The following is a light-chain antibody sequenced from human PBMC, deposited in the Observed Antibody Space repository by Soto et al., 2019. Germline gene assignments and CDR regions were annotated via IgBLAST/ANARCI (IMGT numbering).Light chain of an antibody. CDR2: WAS. V-gene: IGKV4-1*01. J-gene: IGKJ1*01. Sequence: DIVMTQSPDSLAVSLGERATINCKSSQSVFYSTISKNYLAWYQQKAGQPPKLLFYWASTRESGVPDRFSGSGSGTDFTLTISSLQPEDVATYYFYQHYTIPRTFGRGTKVEIK. CDR1: QSVFYSTISKNY. CDR3: YQHYTIPRT.